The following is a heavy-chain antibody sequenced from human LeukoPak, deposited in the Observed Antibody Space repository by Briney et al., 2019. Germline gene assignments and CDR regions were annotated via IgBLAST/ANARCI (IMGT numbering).Heavy chain of an antibody. CDR3: ARDNNDYYAGMDV. J-gene: IGHJ6*04. V-gene: IGHV3-48*03. CDR2: TSSSGDTI. Sequence: GGSLRLSCVASGFSLSNYNMNWIRQAPGKGLEWLSYTSSSGDTIDYTDSVRGRFTISRDNAKNSLFLQMNSLTAEDTAVYFCARDNNDYYAGMDVWGKGTTVTVSS. CDR1: GFSLSNYN. D-gene: IGHD1/OR15-1a*01.